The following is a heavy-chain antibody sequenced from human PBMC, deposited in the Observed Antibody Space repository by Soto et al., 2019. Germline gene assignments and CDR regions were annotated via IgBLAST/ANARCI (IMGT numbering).Heavy chain of an antibody. J-gene: IGHJ4*02. CDR1: GFTFSDYY. Sequence: GGSLRLSCAASGFTFSDYYMSWIRQAPGKGLEWVSYISSSGSAIYYADSVKGRFTISRDNAKNSLYLQMNSLRAEDTAVYYCAREVLGSTVSDYFAYWGQGTLVTVSS. CDR3: AREVLGSTVSDYFAY. CDR2: ISSSGSAI. D-gene: IGHD4-4*01. V-gene: IGHV3-11*01.